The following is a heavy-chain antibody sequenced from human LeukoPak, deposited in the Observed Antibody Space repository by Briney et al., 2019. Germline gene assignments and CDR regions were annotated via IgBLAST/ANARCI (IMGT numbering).Heavy chain of an antibody. V-gene: IGHV1-46*01. Sequence: ASVKVSCKAPGYTFTSYYMHWVRQAPGQGLEWMGLINPSGGSTSYAQKFQGRVTMTRDTSTSTVYMELSSLRSEDTAVYYCARDRVVGATTESFDIWGQGTMVTVSS. CDR3: ARDRVVGATTESFDI. J-gene: IGHJ3*02. CDR1: GYTFTSYY. CDR2: INPSGGST. D-gene: IGHD1-26*01.